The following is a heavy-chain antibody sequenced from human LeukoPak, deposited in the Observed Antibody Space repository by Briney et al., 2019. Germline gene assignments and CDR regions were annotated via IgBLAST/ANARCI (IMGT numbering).Heavy chain of an antibody. CDR2: IIPILGIA. CDR3: AGGSRGWYFNYYYYGMDV. V-gene: IGHV1-69*04. Sequence: SVKVSCKASGGTFSSYAISWVRQGPGQGLEWMGRIIPILGIANYAQKFQGRVTITADKSTSTAYMELSSLRSEDTAVYYCAGGSRGWYFNYYYYGMDVWGQGTTVTVSS. J-gene: IGHJ6*02. D-gene: IGHD6-13*01. CDR1: GGTFSSYA.